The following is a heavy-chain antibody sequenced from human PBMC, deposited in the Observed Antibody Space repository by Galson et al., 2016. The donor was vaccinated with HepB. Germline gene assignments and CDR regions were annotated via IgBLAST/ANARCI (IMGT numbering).Heavy chain of an antibody. CDR3: TRVHREGTAAACLQI. D-gene: IGHD6-13*01. Sequence: SLRLSCAASGFPFRNLWMNWVRQAPGNGPVWVARMNSVGSSTTKADTVKGRFTITRDNAKNTLYLQMNSLRAEDTALYYCTRVHREGTAAACLQIWGQGTLVIVSS. J-gene: IGHJ4*02. V-gene: IGHV3-74*01. CDR1: GFPFRNLW. CDR2: MNSVGSST.